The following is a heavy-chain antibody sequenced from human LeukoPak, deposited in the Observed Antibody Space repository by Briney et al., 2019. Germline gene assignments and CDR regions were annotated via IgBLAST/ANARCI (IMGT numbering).Heavy chain of an antibody. V-gene: IGHV4-59*01. Sequence: PSETLSLTCTVSGGSISSYYWSWIRQPPGKGLEWIGYIYYSGSANYNPSLKSRVTISVDTSKNQFSLKLSSVTAADTAVYYCARAAYDSSGYYHGYAFDIWGQGTMVTVSS. J-gene: IGHJ3*02. CDR1: GGSISSYY. CDR3: ARAAYDSSGYYHGYAFDI. CDR2: IYYSGSA. D-gene: IGHD3-22*01.